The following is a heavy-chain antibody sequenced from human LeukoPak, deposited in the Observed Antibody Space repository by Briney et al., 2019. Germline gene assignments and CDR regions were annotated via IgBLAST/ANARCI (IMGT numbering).Heavy chain of an antibody. J-gene: IGHJ6*04. Sequence: PGRSLRFSCAASGFTFSSYGMHWLRTAPGKGLEGVAVIWYDGSNKYYADSVKGRFTISRDNSKNTLYLQMNSLRAEDTAVYYCARDRVGESPYFDWFLYYYYGMDVWGKGTTVTVSS. CDR2: IWYDGSNK. D-gene: IGHD3-9*01. CDR1: GFTFSSYG. CDR3: ARDRVGESPYFDWFLYYYYGMDV. V-gene: IGHV3-33*01.